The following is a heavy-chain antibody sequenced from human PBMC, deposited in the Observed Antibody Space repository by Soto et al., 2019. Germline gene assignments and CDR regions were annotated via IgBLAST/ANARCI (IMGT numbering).Heavy chain of an antibody. J-gene: IGHJ4*02. Sequence: WETLSLTCAVYGGSFSGYYWSWIRQPPGKGLEWIGEINHSGRTNENPSLKSRVTISVDTSKNQFSLKLRSVTAADTAVYYCARGITMKLAVQGDAPDNYYFDSWGQGSLVTVSS. D-gene: IGHD3-22*01. CDR1: GGSFSGYY. V-gene: IGHV4-34*01. CDR2: INHSGRT. CDR3: ARGITMKLAVQGDAPDNYYFDS.